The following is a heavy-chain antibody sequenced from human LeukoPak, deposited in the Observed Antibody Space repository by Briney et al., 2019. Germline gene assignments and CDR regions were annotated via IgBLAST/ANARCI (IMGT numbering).Heavy chain of an antibody. J-gene: IGHJ4*02. V-gene: IGHV3-21*04. Sequence: PGGSLRLSCAASGFTFSSYSMNWVRQAPGKGLEWVSSISSSSSYIYYADSVKGRFTISRDNAENSLYLQMNSLRAEDTAVYYCAKVPLHGSGSYSDYWGQGTLVTVSS. CDR3: AKVPLHGSGSYSDY. CDR2: ISSSSSYI. D-gene: IGHD3-10*01. CDR1: GFTFSSYS.